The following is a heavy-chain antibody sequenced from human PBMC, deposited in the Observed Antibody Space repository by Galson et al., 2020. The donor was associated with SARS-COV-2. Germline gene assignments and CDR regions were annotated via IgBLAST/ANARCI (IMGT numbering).Heavy chain of an antibody. V-gene: IGHV1-24*01. D-gene: IGHD6-19*01. CDR2: FDPEDGET. J-gene: IGHJ6*02. CDR3: ATAIAVAGTRSGYYYYYGMDV. CDR1: GYTLTELS. Sequence: ASVKVSCKVSGYTLTELSMHWVRQAPGKGLEWMGGFDPEDGETIYAQKFQGRVTMTEDTSTDTAYMELSSLRSEDTAVYYCATAIAVAGTRSGYYYYYGMDVWGQGTTVTVSS.